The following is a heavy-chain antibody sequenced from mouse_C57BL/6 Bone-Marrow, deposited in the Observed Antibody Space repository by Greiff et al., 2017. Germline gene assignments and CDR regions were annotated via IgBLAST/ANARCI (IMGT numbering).Heavy chain of an antibody. J-gene: IGHJ4*01. CDR1: GYTFTSYW. CDR2: IYPGSGST. V-gene: IGHV1-55*01. CDR3: ARSWGYSYYYAMDY. D-gene: IGHD2-3*01. Sequence: QVQLQQPGAELVKPGASVKMSCKASGYTFTSYWITWVKQRPGQGLEWIGDIYPGSGSTNYNEKFKSKATLTVDTSSSTAYMQLSSLTSEDSAVYYCARSWGYSYYYAMDYWGQGNSVTVSS.